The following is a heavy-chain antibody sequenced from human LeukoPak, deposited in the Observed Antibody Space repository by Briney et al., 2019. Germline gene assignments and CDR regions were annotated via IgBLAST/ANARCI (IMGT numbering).Heavy chain of an antibody. J-gene: IGHJ4*02. Sequence: GGSLRLSCAASGFTVSSNYMSWVRQAPGKGLEWVSVIYSGGSTYYADSVKGRFTISRDNAKNSLYLQMNSLRAEDTAVYYCARDYGGSSPFDYWGQGTLVTVSS. CDR3: ARDYGGSSPFDY. V-gene: IGHV3-53*01. D-gene: IGHD4-23*01. CDR1: GFTVSSNY. CDR2: IYSGGST.